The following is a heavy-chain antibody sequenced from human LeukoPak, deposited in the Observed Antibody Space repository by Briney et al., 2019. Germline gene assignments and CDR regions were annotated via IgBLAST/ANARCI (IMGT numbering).Heavy chain of an antibody. CDR2: INPNGGST. Sequence: ASVKVSCKASGYTFTTYYMHWVRQAPGQGLEWMGIINPNGGSTSYAQNRVTMTRDTSTSTFYMELSSLKSEDTAVYYCARASNYGSGNYHLDYWGQGTLVTVSS. CDR1: GYTFTTYY. D-gene: IGHD3-10*01. CDR3: ARASNYGSGNYHLDY. V-gene: IGHV1-46*01. J-gene: IGHJ4*02.